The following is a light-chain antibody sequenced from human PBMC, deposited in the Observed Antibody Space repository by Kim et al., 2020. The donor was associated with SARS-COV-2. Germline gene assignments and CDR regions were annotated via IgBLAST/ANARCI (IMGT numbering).Light chain of an antibody. Sequence: GQRINISCSGRTSNIGSNTVNWYQQIPGTAPKLLIHSHSERPSGVPDRFSGSKSGTSASLAISGLQSEDEADYFCASWDDKLYGFVFGSGTKVTVL. J-gene: IGLJ1*01. V-gene: IGLV1-44*01. CDR3: ASWDDKLYGFV. CDR1: TSNIGSNT. CDR2: SHS.